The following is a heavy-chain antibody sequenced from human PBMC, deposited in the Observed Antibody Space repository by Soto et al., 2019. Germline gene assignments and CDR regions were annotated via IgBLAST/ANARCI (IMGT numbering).Heavy chain of an antibody. Sequence: EVPLVESGGGLVQPGGSLRLSCAASGFTVSSNYMSWVRQAPGKGLEWVSVIYSGGSTYYADSVKGRFTISRHNSKNTLYLQMNSLRAEDTAVYYCARAVRYYYDSSGYYARDGNVWFFDYWGQGTLVTVSS. CDR2: IYSGGST. J-gene: IGHJ4*02. V-gene: IGHV3-53*04. D-gene: IGHD3-22*01. CDR1: GFTVSSNY. CDR3: ARAVRYYYDSSGYYARDGNVWFFDY.